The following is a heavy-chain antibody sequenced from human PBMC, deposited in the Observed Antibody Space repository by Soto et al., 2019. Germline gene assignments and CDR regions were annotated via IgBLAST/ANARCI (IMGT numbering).Heavy chain of an antibody. D-gene: IGHD6-19*01. CDR1: GFTFTSSA. CDR2: IVVGSGNT. V-gene: IGHV1-58*01. Sequence: ASVKVSCKASGFTFTSSAVQWVRQARGQRLEWIGWIVVGSGNTNYAQKFQERVTITRDMSTSTAYMELSSLRSEDTAVYYCAADGPGYSSGWYEVWQGRVAEYWGQGTLVTVSS. CDR3: AADGPGYSSGWYEVWQGRVAEY. J-gene: IGHJ4*02.